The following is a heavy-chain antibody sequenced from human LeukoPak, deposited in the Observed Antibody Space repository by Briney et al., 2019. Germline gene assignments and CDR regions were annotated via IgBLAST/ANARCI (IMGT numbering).Heavy chain of an antibody. CDR3: ATVAYSSGWERVDY. CDR2: ISGYNGNT. J-gene: IGHJ4*02. D-gene: IGHD6-19*01. CDR1: GYTFTSYG. Sequence: ASVKVSCEASGYTFTSYGISWVRQAPGQGLEWMGWISGYNGNTNYAQKLQGRVTMTTDTSTTTAYMELRSLRSEDTAVYYCATVAYSSGWERVDYWGQGTLVTVSS. V-gene: IGHV1-18*01.